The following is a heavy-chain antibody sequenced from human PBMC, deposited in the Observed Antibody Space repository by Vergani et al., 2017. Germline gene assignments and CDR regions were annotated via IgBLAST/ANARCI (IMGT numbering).Heavy chain of an antibody. Sequence: EVQLVESGGGLVKPGESLRLSCSGSGFIFGDYSLNWVRQAPGKGLEWVSTISSDGGSTYYADSVKGRFTISRDNSKNTLSLQMNSLTAEDTAIYYCAGPQGTSAYYYGGFDYWGQGILVTVSS. CDR2: ISSDGGST. J-gene: IGHJ4*02. D-gene: IGHD3-22*01. CDR3: AGPQGTSAYYYGGFDY. CDR1: GFIFGDYS. V-gene: IGHV3-23*04.